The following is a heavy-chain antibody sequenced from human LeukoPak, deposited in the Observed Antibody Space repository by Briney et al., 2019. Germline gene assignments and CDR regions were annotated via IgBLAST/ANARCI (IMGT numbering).Heavy chain of an antibody. V-gene: IGHV4-34*01. J-gene: IGHJ4*02. D-gene: IGHD3-22*01. CDR3: ARRVGYYDSSGYSY. Sequence: PSETPSLTCAVYGGSFSGYYWSWIRQPPGKGLEWIGEINHSGSTNYNPSLKSRVTISVDTSKNQFSLKLSSVTAADTAVYYCARRVGYYDSSGYSYWGQGTLVTVSS. CDR1: GGSFSGYY. CDR2: INHSGST.